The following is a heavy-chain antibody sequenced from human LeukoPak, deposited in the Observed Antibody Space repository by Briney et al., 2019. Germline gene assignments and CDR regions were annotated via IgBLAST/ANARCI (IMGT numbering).Heavy chain of an antibody. V-gene: IGHV4-61*01. J-gene: IGHJ4*02. CDR2: IYYSGST. CDR1: GGSISSNSYY. CDR3: ARVQSNWGSDHYFDY. Sequence: SETLSLTCTVSGGSISSNSYYWSWIRQPPGKGLEWIGYIYYSGSTNYNPSLKSRVTISVDTSKNQFSLKLSSVTAADTAVYYCARVQSNWGSDHYFDYWGQGTLVTVSS. D-gene: IGHD7-27*01.